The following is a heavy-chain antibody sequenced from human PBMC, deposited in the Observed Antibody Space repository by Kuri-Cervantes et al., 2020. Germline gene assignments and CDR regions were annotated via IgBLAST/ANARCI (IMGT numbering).Heavy chain of an antibody. CDR2: ISSSSSYI. D-gene: IGHD2-8*02. J-gene: IGHJ6*03. Sequence: GGSLRLSCAASGFTFSSYSMNWVRQAPGKGLEWVSSISSSSSYIYYADSVKGRFTISRDNAKNPLYLQMNSLRAEDTAVYYCARDWCTGGVCHAKNYYYMDVWAKGPRSPSP. CDR3: ARDWCTGGVCHAKNYYYMDV. V-gene: IGHV3-21*01. CDR1: GFTFSSYS.